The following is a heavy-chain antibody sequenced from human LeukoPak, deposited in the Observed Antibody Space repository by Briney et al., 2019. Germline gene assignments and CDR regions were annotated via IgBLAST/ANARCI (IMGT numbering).Heavy chain of an antibody. Sequence: GESLKISCKGSGYSFTSYWIGWVRQMPGKGLEWMGIIYPGDSDTRYSPSFQGQVTISADKSISTAYLQWSSLKASDTAMYYCATITRDWNHLHYYYYYMDVWGKGTTVTVSS. CDR1: GYSFTSYW. D-gene: IGHD1-1*01. V-gene: IGHV5-51*01. CDR3: ATITRDWNHLHYYYYYMDV. CDR2: IYPGDSDT. J-gene: IGHJ6*03.